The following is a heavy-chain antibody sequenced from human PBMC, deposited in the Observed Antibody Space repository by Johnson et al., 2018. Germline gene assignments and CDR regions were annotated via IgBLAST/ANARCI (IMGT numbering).Heavy chain of an antibody. Sequence: QLVESGAEVKKPGSSVKVSCKASGGTFSSYAISWVRRAPGKGLEWVSYISSSSSTIYYADSVKGRFTISRENAKTSRYLQMNRLRAEDTAVYYCARGLAYSSGYYYKAFDIWGQGTMVTVSS. J-gene: IGHJ3*02. CDR2: ISSSSSTI. D-gene: IGHD3-22*01. V-gene: IGHV3-48*01. CDR3: ARGLAYSSGYYYKAFDI. CDR1: GGTFSSYA.